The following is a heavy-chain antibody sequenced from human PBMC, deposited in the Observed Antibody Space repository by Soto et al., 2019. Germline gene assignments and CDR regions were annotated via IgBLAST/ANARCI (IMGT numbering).Heavy chain of an antibody. V-gene: IGHV3-33*01. J-gene: IGHJ6*02. CDR3: ARVRNNNDKRLDV. CDR2: SWYDGKT. CDR1: GITLAAHG. D-gene: IGHD2-8*01. Sequence: QEQLMESGGGMVHPGTSLRLSCVTSGITLAAHGMHWVRQAPGKGLEWVALSWYDGKTFYGDSVKGRFTISRDTSTVFLDMRSLRPDDTAVYFCARVRNNNDKRLDVWGQGTTVIVS.